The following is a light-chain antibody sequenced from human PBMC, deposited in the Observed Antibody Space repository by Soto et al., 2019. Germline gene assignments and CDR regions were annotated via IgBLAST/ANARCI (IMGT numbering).Light chain of an antibody. CDR2: KAS. CDR3: QQYNSYWT. J-gene: IGKJ1*01. V-gene: IGKV1-5*03. Sequence: DIQMTQSPSTLSASVGDRVTITCRASQSISSWLAWYQQKPGKAPKLLIYKASSLESGVPSRFSSSGSGTEFTLIISSLQPDDFGTYDCQQYNSYWTFGQGTKVEIK. CDR1: QSISSW.